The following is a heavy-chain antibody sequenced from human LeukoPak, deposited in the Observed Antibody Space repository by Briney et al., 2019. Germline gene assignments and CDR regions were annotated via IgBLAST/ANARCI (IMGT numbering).Heavy chain of an antibody. V-gene: IGHV3-30*18. D-gene: IGHD2-15*01. J-gene: IGHJ4*02. Sequence: PGGSLRLSCAASGFTFSSYGMHWVRQAPGKGLEWVAVISYDGSNRYYADSVKGRFTISRDNSKNTLYLRMNSLRAEDTAVYYCAKDLSVVVVALDYWGQGTLVTVSS. CDR1: GFTFSSYG. CDR3: AKDLSVVVVALDY. CDR2: ISYDGSNR.